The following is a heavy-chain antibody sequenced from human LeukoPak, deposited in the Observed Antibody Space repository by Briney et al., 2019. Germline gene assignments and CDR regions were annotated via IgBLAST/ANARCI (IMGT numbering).Heavy chain of an antibody. D-gene: IGHD3-10*01. Sequence: PSETLSLTCTVSGGSISSYYWSWIRQPAGKGLEWIGRIYTSGSTNYNPSLKSRVTMSVDTSKNQFSLKLSSGTAADTAVYYCAREASITMVRGVILRNWFDPWGQGTLVTVSS. CDR1: GGSISSYY. CDR2: IYTSGST. J-gene: IGHJ5*02. CDR3: AREASITMVRGVILRNWFDP. V-gene: IGHV4-4*07.